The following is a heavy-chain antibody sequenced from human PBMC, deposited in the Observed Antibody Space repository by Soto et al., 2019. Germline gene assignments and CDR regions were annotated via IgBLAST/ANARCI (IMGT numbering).Heavy chain of an antibody. CDR1: GFSFSSYW. J-gene: IGHJ6*02. CDR3: ARDSYSGTPRIYYGMDV. D-gene: IGHD1-26*01. V-gene: IGHV3-74*01. Sequence: PGGSLRLSCAASGFSFSSYWMHWVRHDPGKGLVWFSRIDPYGNYTSYAESVKGRFTNSRDNVRNMMHLQMNSLRAEDMSVYYCARDSYSGTPRIYYGMDVWGQGTTVTVSS. CDR2: IDPYGNYT.